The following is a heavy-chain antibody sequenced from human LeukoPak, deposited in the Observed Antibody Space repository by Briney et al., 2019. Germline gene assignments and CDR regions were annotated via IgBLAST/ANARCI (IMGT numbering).Heavy chain of an antibody. V-gene: IGHV1-2*06. CDR1: GYTFTGYY. J-gene: IGHJ6*02. CDR2: INPKSGGT. D-gene: IGHD2-8*01. Sequence: ASVKVSCKASGYTFTGYYMHWVRRAPGQGLEWMGRINPKSGGTNYAQKFQGRVTMTRDTSMSTAYMELSRLRSDDTAVYYCATLYASGQYYYYYGMDVWGQGTTVTVSS. CDR3: ATLYASGQYYYYYGMDV.